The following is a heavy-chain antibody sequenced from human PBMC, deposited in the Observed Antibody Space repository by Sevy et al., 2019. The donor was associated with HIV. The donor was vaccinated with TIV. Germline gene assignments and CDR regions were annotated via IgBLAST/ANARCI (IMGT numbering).Heavy chain of an antibody. D-gene: IGHD2-21*01. J-gene: IGHJ4*02. CDR2: ISSSSTYT. Sequence: GGSLRLSCAASGFTFSSYSMNWVRQAPGKGPEWVSSISSSSTYTYYADSVKGRFTISRDNAKNSLYLQMNSLRAEDTAVYCCSTSGNCGGDCYSLSSYYFDYWGQGTLLTVSS. CDR3: STSGNCGGDCYSLSSYYFDY. CDR1: GFTFSSYS. V-gene: IGHV3-21*01.